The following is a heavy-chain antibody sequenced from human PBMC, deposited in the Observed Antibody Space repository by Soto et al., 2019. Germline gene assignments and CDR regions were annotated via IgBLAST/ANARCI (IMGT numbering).Heavy chain of an antibody. J-gene: IGHJ5*02. CDR2: ISLYSDGT. Sequence: PSVKVSCKTSGYTFSNYGITWVRQAPGQPLEWLGWISLYSDGTNYAQKFQGRVSMTTDTSTTTAYMELRSLRSDDTAVYYCARVVPGAEAWFGPWGQGTLVTVSS. V-gene: IGHV1-18*01. D-gene: IGHD2-2*01. CDR3: ARVVPGAEAWFGP. CDR1: GYTFSNYG.